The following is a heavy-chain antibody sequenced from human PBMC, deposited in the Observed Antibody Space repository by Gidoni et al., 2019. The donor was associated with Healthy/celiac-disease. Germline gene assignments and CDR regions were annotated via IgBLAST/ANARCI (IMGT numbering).Heavy chain of an antibody. CDR3: AKGYCSGGSCQPHAFDI. CDR1: GFTFDDYA. J-gene: IGHJ3*02. D-gene: IGHD2-15*01. Sequence: EVQLVESGGGLVQPDRSLRLSCPASGFTFDDYAMHWVRQAPGKGLEWVSGISWNSGSIGYADSVKGRFTISRDNAKNSLYLQMNSLRAEDTALYYCAKGYCSGGSCQPHAFDIWGQGTMVTVSS. CDR2: ISWNSGSI. V-gene: IGHV3-9*01.